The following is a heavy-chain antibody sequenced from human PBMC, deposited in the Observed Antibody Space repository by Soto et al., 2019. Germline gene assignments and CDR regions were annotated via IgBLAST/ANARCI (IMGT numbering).Heavy chain of an antibody. CDR3: AMGLYCSGGSCYGWFDP. CDR2: IIPIFGTA. Sequence: QVQLVQSWAEVKKPGASVKVSCKASGGTFSSYAISWVRQAPGQGLEWMGGIIPIFGTANYAQKFQGRVTITADESTSTAYMELSSLRSEDTAVYYCAMGLYCSGGSCYGWFDPWGQGTLVTVSS. J-gene: IGHJ5*02. D-gene: IGHD2-15*01. CDR1: GGTFSSYA. V-gene: IGHV1-69*01.